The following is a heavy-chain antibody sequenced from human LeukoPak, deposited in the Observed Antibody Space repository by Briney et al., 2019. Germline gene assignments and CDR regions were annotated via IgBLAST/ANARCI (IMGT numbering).Heavy chain of an antibody. Sequence: SETLSLTCTVSGGSISSSSYYWGWIRQPPGKGLEWIGSIYYSGSTYYNPSLKSRVTISVDTSKNQFSLKLSSVTAADTAVYYCATQAYYYGSGYYFDYWGQGTLVTVSS. J-gene: IGHJ4*02. CDR2: IYYSGST. CDR1: GGSISSSSYY. V-gene: IGHV4-39*01. CDR3: ATQAYYYGSGYYFDY. D-gene: IGHD3-10*01.